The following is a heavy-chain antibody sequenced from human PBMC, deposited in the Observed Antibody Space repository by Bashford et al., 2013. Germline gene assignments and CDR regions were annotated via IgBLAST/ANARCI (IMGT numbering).Heavy chain of an antibody. V-gene: IGHV4-38-2*01. CDR2: IYHSGST. J-gene: IGHJ4*02. Sequence: SSETLSLTCAVSGYSISSGYYWGWIRQPPGKGLEWIGSIYHSGSTYYNPSLKSRVTISVDTSKNQFSLKLSSVTAADTAVYYCARADDIVVVPAAIAPXFDYWGQGTLVTVSS. CDR3: ARADDIVVVPAAIAPXFDY. D-gene: IGHD2-2*01. CDR1: GYSISSGYY.